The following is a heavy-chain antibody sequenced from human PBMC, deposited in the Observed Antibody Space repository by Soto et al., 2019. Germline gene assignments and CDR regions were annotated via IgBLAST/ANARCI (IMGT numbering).Heavy chain of an antibody. CDR3: ARDQGYYDSSGYWQYYYYYYGMDV. D-gene: IGHD3-22*01. CDR1: GGSISSGDYY. V-gene: IGHV4-30-4*01. J-gene: IGHJ6*02. Sequence: PSETLSLTCTVSGGSISSGDYYWSWIRQPPGKGLEWIGYIYYSGSTYYNPSLKSRVTISVDTSKNQFSLKLSSVTAADTAVYYCARDQGYYDSSGYWQYYYYYYGMDVWGQGTTVTVSS. CDR2: IYYSGST.